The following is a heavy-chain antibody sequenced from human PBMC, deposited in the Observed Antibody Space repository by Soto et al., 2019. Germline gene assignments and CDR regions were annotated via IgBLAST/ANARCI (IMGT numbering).Heavy chain of an antibody. J-gene: IGHJ5*02. V-gene: IGHV1-18*01. CDR2: ISAYNGNT. Sequence: ASVKVSCKASGYTFTSYGISWVRQAPGQGLEWMGWISAYNGNTNYAQKLQGRVTMTTDTSTSTAYMELSSLRSDDTAVYYCAQYGKYYYASSGYLSWGQGTLVTVSS. CDR3: AQYGKYYYASSGYLS. CDR1: GYTFTSYG. D-gene: IGHD3-22*01.